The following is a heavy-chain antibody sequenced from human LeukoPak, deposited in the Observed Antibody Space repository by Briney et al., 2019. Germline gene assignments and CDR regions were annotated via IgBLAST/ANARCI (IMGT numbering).Heavy chain of an antibody. CDR3: ARARGYSYGYYFDY. CDR1: GGSISSGSYY. D-gene: IGHD5-18*01. Sequence: PSETLSLTCTVSGGSISSGSYYWSWIRQPPGKGLEWIGEINHSGSTNYNPSLKSRVTISVDTSKNQFSLKLSSVTAADTAVYYCARARGYSYGYYFDYWGQGTLVTVSS. V-gene: IGHV4-39*07. J-gene: IGHJ4*02. CDR2: INHSGST.